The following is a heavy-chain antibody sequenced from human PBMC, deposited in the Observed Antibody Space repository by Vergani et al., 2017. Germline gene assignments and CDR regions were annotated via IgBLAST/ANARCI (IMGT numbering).Heavy chain of an antibody. CDR2: IYWDDDK. J-gene: IGHJ6*03. CDR3: AHEGRFNYYYYYMDV. D-gene: IGHD3-3*01. V-gene: IGHV2-5*02. Sequence: QITLKESGPTLVKPTQTLTLTCTFSGFPLSTSGVGVGWIRQPPGKALEWLALIYWDDDKRYSPSLKGRLTITKDTSKNQVVLTMTNMDPVDTATYYCAHEGRFNYYYYYMDVWGKGTTVTVSS. CDR1: GFPLSTSGVG.